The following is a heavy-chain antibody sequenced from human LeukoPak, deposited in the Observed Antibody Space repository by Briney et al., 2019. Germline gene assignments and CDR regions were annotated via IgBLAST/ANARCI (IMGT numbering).Heavy chain of an antibody. D-gene: IGHD3-16*01. CDR2: IPYDGSNK. Sequence: GGSLRLSCAASGFTFSSYAMHWVRQAPGKGLEWVAVIPYDGSNKYYADSVKGRFTISRDNSKNTLYLQMNSLRAEDTAVYYCARDLGGYDAFDIWGQGTMVTVSS. V-gene: IGHV3-30*04. J-gene: IGHJ3*02. CDR3: ARDLGGYDAFDI. CDR1: GFTFSSYA.